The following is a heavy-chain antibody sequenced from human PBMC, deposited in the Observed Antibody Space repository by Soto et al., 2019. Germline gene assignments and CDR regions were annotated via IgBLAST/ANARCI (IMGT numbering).Heavy chain of an antibody. J-gene: IGHJ2*01. CDR1: VFTFSSYA. Sequence: PVGSLRLSCASSVFTFSSYAMSCVRHSPGKGLEWVSAISGSGGSTYYADSVKGRFTISRDNSKNTLYLQMNSLRAEDTAVYYCAKGLARTPPWYFDLWGRGTL. CDR3: AKGLARTPPWYFDL. CDR2: ISGSGGST. D-gene: IGHD1-7*01. V-gene: IGHV3-23*01.